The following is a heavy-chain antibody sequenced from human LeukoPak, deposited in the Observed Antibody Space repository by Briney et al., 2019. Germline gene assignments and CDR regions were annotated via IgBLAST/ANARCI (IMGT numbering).Heavy chain of an antibody. CDR1: GGSFSGYY. D-gene: IGHD3-22*01. Sequence: SETLSLTCAVYGGSFSGYYWSWIRQPPGKGLEWIGEINHSGSTNNNPSLKSRVTISVDTSKNQFSLKLSSVTAADTAVYYCARTHYYYDSSGNIDYWGQGTLVTVSS. CDR2: INHSGST. CDR3: ARTHYYYDSSGNIDY. J-gene: IGHJ4*02. V-gene: IGHV4-34*01.